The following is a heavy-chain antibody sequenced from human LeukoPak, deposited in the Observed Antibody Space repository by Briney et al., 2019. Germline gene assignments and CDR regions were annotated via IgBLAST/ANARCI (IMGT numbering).Heavy chain of an antibody. CDR2: IYYSGST. J-gene: IGHJ3*02. CDR1: GGSISSYY. Sequence: SETLSLTCTVSGGSISSYYWSWLRQPPGEGLEWIGYIYYSGSTNYNPSLESRVTISVDTSKNKFSLKLSPVTAADTAVYYCARDRRTSSTPNDAFDIWGQGTMVTVSS. CDR3: ARDRRTSSTPNDAFDI. V-gene: IGHV4-59*01. D-gene: IGHD6-13*01.